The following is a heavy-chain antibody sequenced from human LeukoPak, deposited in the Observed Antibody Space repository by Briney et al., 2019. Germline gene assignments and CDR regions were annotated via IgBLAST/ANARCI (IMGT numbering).Heavy chain of an antibody. D-gene: IGHD6-19*01. Sequence: SETLSLTCTVSGGSISSYYWSWIRQPPGKGLEWIGYIYYSGSTDYNPSLKSRVTISVDTSKNQFSLKLSSVTAADTAVYYCARIAVAGTNFDYWGQGTLVTVSS. CDR1: GGSISSYY. V-gene: IGHV4-59*08. J-gene: IGHJ4*02. CDR2: IYYSGST. CDR3: ARIAVAGTNFDY.